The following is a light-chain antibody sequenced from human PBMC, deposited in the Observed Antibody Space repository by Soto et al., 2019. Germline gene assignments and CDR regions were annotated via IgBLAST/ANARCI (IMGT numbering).Light chain of an antibody. V-gene: IGKV2-28*01. J-gene: IGKJ1*01. CDR3: MQAVQTPWT. CDR1: QSLLHSNGFNY. CDR2: MGS. Sequence: EIVMTQSPLSLPVTPGEPASISCRSSQSLLHSNGFNYLDWYLQKPGQSPKLLIYMGSNRASGVPDRDSGSGSGTDFTMRISRVEAEDVGIYYCMQAVQTPWTFGQGTKVEFK.